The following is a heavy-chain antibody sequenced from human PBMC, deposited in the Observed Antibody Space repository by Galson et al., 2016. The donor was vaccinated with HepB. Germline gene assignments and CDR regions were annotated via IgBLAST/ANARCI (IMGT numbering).Heavy chain of an antibody. V-gene: IGHV3-23*01. CDR1: GFTFSSYP. CDR2: ISGSGGQT. Sequence: SLRLSCAVSGFTFSSYPMSWVRQAPGKGLEWVSAISGSGGQTYYADSVKGRFTISRDNSKNTLSLQMNSLRADDTASSYCAKLIASGLYVFDYWGQGTLVTVSS. J-gene: IGHJ4*02. CDR3: AKLIASGLYVFDY. D-gene: IGHD2-8*01.